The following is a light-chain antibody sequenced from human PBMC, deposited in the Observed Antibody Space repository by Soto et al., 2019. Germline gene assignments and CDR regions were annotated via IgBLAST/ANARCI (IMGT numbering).Light chain of an antibody. Sequence: ELVMTQSPATLSVFPGERATLSCRASQSVSSSYLAWYQQKPGQAPRLLIYGASNRATGIPARFSGSGSGTDFTLTISSLEPEDFAVYYCQQRSNWPPITFGQGTRLEIK. J-gene: IGKJ5*01. V-gene: IGKV3D-20*02. CDR1: QSVSSSY. CDR2: GAS. CDR3: QQRSNWPPIT.